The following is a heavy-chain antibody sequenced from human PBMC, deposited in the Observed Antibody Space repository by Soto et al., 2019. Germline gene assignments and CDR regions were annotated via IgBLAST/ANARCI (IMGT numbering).Heavy chain of an antibody. J-gene: IGHJ6*02. D-gene: IGHD6-19*01. V-gene: IGHV1-18*04. CDR3: AREFYDPGIAVAGTVCYCYGMDV. Sequence: QVQLVQSGAEVKKPGASVKDSCKASGYTFTSYGISWVRQAPGQGLEWMGWISAYNGNTNYAQKLQGRVTMTTDTSTSTAYMELRSLRSDDTAVYYCAREFYDPGIAVAGTVCYCYGMDVWGQGTTVTVSS. CDR1: GYTFTSYG. CDR2: ISAYNGNT.